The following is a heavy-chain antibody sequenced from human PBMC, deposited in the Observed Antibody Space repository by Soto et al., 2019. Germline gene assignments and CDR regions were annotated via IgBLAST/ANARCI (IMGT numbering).Heavy chain of an antibody. CDR2: ISGSGGST. J-gene: IGHJ6*02. CDR3: AKDSRLAWDSNYYYYGMDV. V-gene: IGHV3-23*01. CDR1: GFTFSSYA. Sequence: GGSLRLSCAASGFTFSSYAMSWVRQAPGKGLEWVSAISGSGGSTYYADSVKGRFTISRDNSKNTLYLQMNSLRAEDTAVYYCAKDSRLAWDSNYYYYGMDVWGQGTMVTVSS. D-gene: IGHD4-4*01.